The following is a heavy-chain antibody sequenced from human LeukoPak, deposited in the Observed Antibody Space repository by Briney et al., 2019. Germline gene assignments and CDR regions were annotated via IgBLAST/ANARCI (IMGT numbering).Heavy chain of an antibody. CDR3: ARSGRYNWMGGDAFDI. CDR2: IYYSGST. J-gene: IGHJ3*02. D-gene: IGHD1-1*01. V-gene: IGHV4-39*07. Sequence: SETLSLTCTVSGGSISSSSYYWGWIRQPPGKGLEWIGSIYYSGSTYYNPSLKSRVTISVDTSKNQFSLKLSSVTAADTAVYYCARSGRYNWMGGDAFDIWGQGTMVTVSS. CDR1: GGSISSSSYY.